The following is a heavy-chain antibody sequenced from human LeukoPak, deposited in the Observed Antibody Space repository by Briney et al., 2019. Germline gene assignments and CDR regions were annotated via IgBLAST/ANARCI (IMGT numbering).Heavy chain of an antibody. CDR3: ATTRGGYGPFGYYFDY. J-gene: IGHJ4*02. CDR2: ISSSSSYI. Sequence: GGPLRLSCAASGFTFSSYSMNWVRQAPGKGLEWVSSISSSSSYIYYADSVKGRFTISRDNAKNSLYLQMNSLRAEDTAVYYCATTRGGYGPFGYYFDYWGQGTLVTVSS. CDR1: GFTFSSYS. D-gene: IGHD5-18*01. V-gene: IGHV3-21*01.